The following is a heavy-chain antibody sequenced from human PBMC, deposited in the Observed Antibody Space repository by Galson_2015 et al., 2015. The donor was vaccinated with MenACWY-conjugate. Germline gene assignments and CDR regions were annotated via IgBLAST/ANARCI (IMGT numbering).Heavy chain of an antibody. V-gene: IGHV1-69*04. CDR1: GGTFSSYA. J-gene: IGHJ4*02. CDR3: ARDRGGDYRFDY. Sequence: SVKVSCKASGGTFSSYAISWVRQAPGQGLEWMGRIIPILGIANYAQKFQGRVTITADKSTSTAYMELSSLRSEDTAVYYCARDRGGDYRFDYWGQGTLVTVSS. D-gene: IGHD4-17*01. CDR2: IIPILGIA.